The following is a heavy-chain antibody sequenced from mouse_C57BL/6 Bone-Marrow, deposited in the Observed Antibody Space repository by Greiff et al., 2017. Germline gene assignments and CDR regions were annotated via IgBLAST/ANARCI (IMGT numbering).Heavy chain of an antibody. D-gene: IGHD4-1*01. J-gene: IGHJ2*01. CDR1: GYTFTSYW. CDR2: IYPTSGRT. V-gene: IGHV1-55*01. Sequence: QVQLQQPGAELVKPGASVKMSCKASGYTFTSYWITWVKQRPGQGLEWIGDIYPTSGRTNYNEQFKRKAILTVDTSSNTAYMQLSSLTSEDSAVFYCARSGPLGRSFDYWGQGTTLTVSS. CDR3: ARSGPLGRSFDY.